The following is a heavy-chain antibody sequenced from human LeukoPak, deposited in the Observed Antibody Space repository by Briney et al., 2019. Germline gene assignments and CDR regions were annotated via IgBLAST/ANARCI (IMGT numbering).Heavy chain of an antibody. V-gene: IGHV3-13*01. CDR3: ARERLGPTKRVVNYDFDL. D-gene: IGHD1-7*01. CDR1: GFTFSNYD. Sequence: GGSLRLSCAASGFTFSNYDMHWVRQAAGKGLEWISTIGTAGDTYYLASVEGRFTISRENAKNSLYLQINSLRAGDTAIYYCARERLGPTKRVVNYDFDLWGRGTLVTVSS. J-gene: IGHJ2*01. CDR2: IGTAGDT.